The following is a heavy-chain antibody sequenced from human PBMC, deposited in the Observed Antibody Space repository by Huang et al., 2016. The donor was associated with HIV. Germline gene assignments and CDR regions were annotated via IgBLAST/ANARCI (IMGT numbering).Heavy chain of an antibody. V-gene: IGHV1-69*13. CDR3: ARARGYYDSSVSYYFDY. CDR1: GGTFSSYA. J-gene: IGHJ4*02. Sequence: QVQLVQSGAEVKKPGSSVKVSCKASGGTFSSYAISWVRQAPGRGLEWMGGSIPICGTANYAQKFQGRGTITADESTSTAYMELSSLRSEDTAVYYCARARGYYDSSVSYYFDYWGQGTLVTVSS. D-gene: IGHD3-22*01. CDR2: SIPICGTA.